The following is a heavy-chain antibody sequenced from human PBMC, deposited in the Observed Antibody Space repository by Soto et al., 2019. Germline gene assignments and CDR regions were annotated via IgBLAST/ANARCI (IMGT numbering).Heavy chain of an antibody. Sequence: PGGSLRLSCSASGFTFSSSTMHWVRQAPGKGLEYVSAISSNGGSTYYADSVKGRFTISRDNSKNTLYLQMSSLRAEDTAVYYCVVGYCSGGSCYSSNYYYYGMDVWGQGTTVTVSS. D-gene: IGHD2-15*01. V-gene: IGHV3-64D*06. CDR1: GFTFSSST. J-gene: IGHJ6*02. CDR2: ISSNGGST. CDR3: VVGYCSGGSCYSSNYYYYGMDV.